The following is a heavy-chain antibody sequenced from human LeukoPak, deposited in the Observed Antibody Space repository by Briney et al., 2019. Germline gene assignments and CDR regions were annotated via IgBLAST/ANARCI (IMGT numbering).Heavy chain of an antibody. J-gene: IGHJ6*03. Sequence: GGSLRLSCAASGFTFSSYSMNWVRQAPGKGLEWVSSISSISSYIYYADSVKGRFTISRDNAKNSLYLQMNSLRAEDTAVYYCARDLNYGDYKLNSGDYYYMDVWGKGTTVTVSS. CDR3: ARDLNYGDYKLNSGDYYYMDV. CDR1: GFTFSSYS. V-gene: IGHV3-21*01. CDR2: ISSISSYI. D-gene: IGHD4-17*01.